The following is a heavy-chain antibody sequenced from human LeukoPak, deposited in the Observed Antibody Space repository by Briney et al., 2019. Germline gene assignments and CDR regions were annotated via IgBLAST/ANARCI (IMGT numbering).Heavy chain of an antibody. D-gene: IGHD4-17*01. V-gene: IGHV5-51*01. CDR2: IYPGDSDT. CDR3: ARHRATVTHGWFDP. CDR1: GYSFTNYW. Sequence: GESLKISCKGSGYSFTNYWIGWVRQMPGKALEWMGIIYPGDSDTRYSPSFQGQVTISADKSISTAYLQWSSLKASDTAMYYCARHRATVTHGWFDPWGQGTLVTVSS. J-gene: IGHJ5*02.